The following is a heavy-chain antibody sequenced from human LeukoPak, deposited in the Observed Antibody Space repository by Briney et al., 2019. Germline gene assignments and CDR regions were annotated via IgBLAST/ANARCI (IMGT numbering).Heavy chain of an antibody. CDR1: GGSISSSSYY. CDR3: AGDIAVAGTSVSG. D-gene: IGHD6-19*01. V-gene: IGHV4-39*01. Sequence: SETLSLTCTVSGGSISSSSYYWGWIRQPPGKGLEWIGSIYYSGSTYYNPSLKSRVTISVDTSKNQFSLKLSSVYAADTAVYYCAGDIAVAGTSVSGWGQGTLVTVSS. CDR2: IYYSGST. J-gene: IGHJ4*02.